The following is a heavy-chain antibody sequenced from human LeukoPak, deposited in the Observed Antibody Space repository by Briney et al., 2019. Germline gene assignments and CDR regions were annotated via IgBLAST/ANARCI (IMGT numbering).Heavy chain of an antibody. CDR1: GGSISSSSYY. J-gene: IGHJ4*02. Sequence: TSETLSLTCTVSGGSISSSSYYWGWIRQPAGKGLEWIGSIYYSGSTYYNPSLKSRVTISVDTSKNQFSLKLSSVTAADTAVYYCARVRPVWFGESYYFDYWGQGTLVTVSS. V-gene: IGHV4-39*01. CDR2: IYYSGST. D-gene: IGHD3-10*01. CDR3: ARVRPVWFGESYYFDY.